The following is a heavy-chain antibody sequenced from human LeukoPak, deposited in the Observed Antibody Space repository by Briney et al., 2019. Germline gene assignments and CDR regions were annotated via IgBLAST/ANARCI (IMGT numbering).Heavy chain of an antibody. CDR1: GFTFSSYE. CDR2: ISSSGSTI. Sequence: GGSLRLSCAASGFTFSSYEMNWVRQAPGKGLEWVSYISSSGSTIYYADSVKGLFTISRDNAKNSLYLQMNSLRAEDTAVYYCARMVVAALPYYYYYMDVWGKGTTVTISS. D-gene: IGHD2-15*01. CDR3: ARMVVAALPYYYYYMDV. J-gene: IGHJ6*03. V-gene: IGHV3-48*03.